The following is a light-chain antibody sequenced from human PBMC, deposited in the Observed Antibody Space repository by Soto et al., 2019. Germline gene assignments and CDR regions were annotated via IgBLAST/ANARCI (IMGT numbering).Light chain of an antibody. CDR3: QQANSFPFT. Sequence: DIQRTQSPASVSASLGDRVTITCRASQHISTWLVWYQQKPGKAPQLLIYAASSLQTGVPSRFSGSGSGRDFSLTISSLQPEDSATYYCQQANSFPFTFGQGTRLEI. J-gene: IGKJ2*01. CDR1: QHISTW. CDR2: AAS. V-gene: IGKV1-12*01.